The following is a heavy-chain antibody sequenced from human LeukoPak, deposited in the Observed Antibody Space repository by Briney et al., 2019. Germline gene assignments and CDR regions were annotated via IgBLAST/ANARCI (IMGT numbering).Heavy chain of an antibody. V-gene: IGHV1-2*02. J-gene: IGHJ6*03. Sequence: VASVKVSCKASGYTFTGYFMHWVRQAPGQGLEWMGWINPNSGGTNYAQKFQGRVTMTRDTSISTAYMELSRVRSDDTGVYYCARDYGDSSGHYYYYMDVWGDGTRVTVS. CDR3: ARDYGDSSGHYYYYMDV. CDR2: INPNSGGT. D-gene: IGHD4-17*01. CDR1: GYTFTGYF.